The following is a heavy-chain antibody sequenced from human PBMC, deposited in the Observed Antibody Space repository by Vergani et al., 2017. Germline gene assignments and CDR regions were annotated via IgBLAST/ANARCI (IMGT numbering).Heavy chain of an antibody. V-gene: IGHV3-9*01. CDR1: GFTFDDYA. CDR3: ARDLGIDAFDI. J-gene: IGHJ3*02. Sequence: EVQLVESGGGLVQPGRSLRLSCAASGFTFDDYAMHWVRQAPGKGLEWVSGISWNSGSIGYADSVKGRFTISRDNAKNSLYLQMNSLRAEDTAVYYCARDLGIDAFDIWGQGTMVTVSS. CDR2: ISWNSGSI. D-gene: IGHD1-14*01.